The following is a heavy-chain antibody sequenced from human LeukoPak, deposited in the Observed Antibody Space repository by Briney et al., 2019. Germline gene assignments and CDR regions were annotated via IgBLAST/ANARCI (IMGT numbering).Heavy chain of an antibody. CDR3: ARGPQSGNSLGY. CDR1: GFSFSSHW. CDR2: IKQDASEK. V-gene: IGHV3-7*01. Sequence: GGSLRLSCVASGFSFSSHWMSWVRQTPGKGLEWVANIKQDASEKCYVDSVKGRFTISRDNAKNSLYLQMNSLRAEDTAVYYCARGPQSGNSLGYWGQGTLVTVSS. D-gene: IGHD2-2*01. J-gene: IGHJ4*02.